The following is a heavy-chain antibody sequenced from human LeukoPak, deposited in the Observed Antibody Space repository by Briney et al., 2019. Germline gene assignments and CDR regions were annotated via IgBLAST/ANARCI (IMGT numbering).Heavy chain of an antibody. V-gene: IGHV3-33*08. CDR1: GFTFSSYA. CDR2: IWYDGSNK. J-gene: IGHJ4*02. Sequence: GGSLRLSCAASGFTFSSYATSWVRQAPGKGLAWVAVIWYDGSNKYYADSVKGRFTISRDNSKNTLYLQMNSLRAEDTAVYYCARDLSYYGSGTDLDYWGQGTLVTVSS. CDR3: ARDLSYYGSGTDLDY. D-gene: IGHD3-10*01.